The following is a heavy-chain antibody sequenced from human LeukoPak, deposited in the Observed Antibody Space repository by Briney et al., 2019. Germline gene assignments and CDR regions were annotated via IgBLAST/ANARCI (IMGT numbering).Heavy chain of an antibody. Sequence: ASVKVSCKASGYTFTGYYMHWVRQAPGQGLEWMGRINPNSGGTNYAQKFQGRVTMTRDTSISTAYMELSGLRSDDTAVYYCARGSMTMIVVAASGPDYWGQGTLVTVSS. CDR1: GYTFTGYY. J-gene: IGHJ4*02. D-gene: IGHD3-22*01. V-gene: IGHV1-2*06. CDR2: INPNSGGT. CDR3: ARGSMTMIVVAASGPDY.